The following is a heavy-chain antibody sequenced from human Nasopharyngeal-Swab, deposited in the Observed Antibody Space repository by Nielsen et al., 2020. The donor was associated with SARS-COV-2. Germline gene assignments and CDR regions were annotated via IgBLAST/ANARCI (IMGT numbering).Heavy chain of an antibody. Sequence: GESLKISCAASGFTFSNFWMTWVRQAPGKGLEWVANIKEDGTERYYVDSVKGRFTISRDNAKNSLFLQMNSLRAEDTAVYYCARDGDYSGWELTDYWGQGTLVTVSS. V-gene: IGHV3-7*01. CDR2: IKEDGTER. CDR1: GFTFSNFW. J-gene: IGHJ4*02. CDR3: ARDGDYSGWELTDY. D-gene: IGHD1-26*01.